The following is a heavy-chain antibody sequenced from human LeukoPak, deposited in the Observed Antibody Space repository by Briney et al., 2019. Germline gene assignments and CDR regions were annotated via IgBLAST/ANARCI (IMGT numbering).Heavy chain of an antibody. CDR2: IYPGDSDT. V-gene: IGHV5-51*01. D-gene: IGHD5-24*01. J-gene: IGHJ4*02. Sequence: GESLKISCKSSGNNFRKHWIAWVRQMPGKGLELMGYIYPGDSDTRYSPSFQGHVTISADTSISTAYLQWSSVEASDTAMYYCATLRDGYHLYDYWGQGALVTVSS. CDR1: GNNFRKHW. CDR3: ATLRDGYHLYDY.